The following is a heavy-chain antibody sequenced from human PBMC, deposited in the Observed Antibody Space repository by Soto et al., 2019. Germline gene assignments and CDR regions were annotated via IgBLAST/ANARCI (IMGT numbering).Heavy chain of an antibody. Sequence: PSETLSLTCTVSGGSISSGDYYWSWIRQPPGKGLEWIGYIYSDGSPYYNPSLKSRVTISLDTSKNQFALKLSSVTAADTAMYFCAREVGQTSSSDAFDIWGQGTMVTVSS. V-gene: IGHV4-30-4*01. CDR1: GGSISSGDYY. D-gene: IGHD6-6*01. J-gene: IGHJ3*02. CDR2: IYSDGSP. CDR3: AREVGQTSSSDAFDI.